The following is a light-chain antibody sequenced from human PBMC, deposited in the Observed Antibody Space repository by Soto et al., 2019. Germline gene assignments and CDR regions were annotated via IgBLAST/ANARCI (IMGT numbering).Light chain of an antibody. CDR3: QQYNKWPTIT. CDR1: QSVSRY. J-gene: IGKJ5*01. Sequence: EICPLSCRASQSVSRYLAWYQQKPGQAPRLLIYDTSTRATGIPARFSGSGSGTEFTLTISSLQPQDFAVYYCQQYNKWPTITFGQGTRLEIK. V-gene: IGKV3-15*01. CDR2: DTS.